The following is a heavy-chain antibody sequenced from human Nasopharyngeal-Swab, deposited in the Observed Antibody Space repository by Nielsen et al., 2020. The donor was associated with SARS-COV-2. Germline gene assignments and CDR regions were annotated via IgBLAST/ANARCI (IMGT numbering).Heavy chain of an antibody. CDR3: AREGQQLVLGDMDV. CDR2: IYYSGST. Sequence: SETLSLTCTVSGGSISSSSYYWGWIRQPPGKGLKWIGSIYYSGSTYYNPSLKSRVTISVDTSKNQFSLKLSSVTAADTAVYYCAREGQQLVLGDMDVWGKGTTVTVSS. V-gene: IGHV4-39*07. J-gene: IGHJ6*03. D-gene: IGHD6-13*01. CDR1: GGSISSSSYY.